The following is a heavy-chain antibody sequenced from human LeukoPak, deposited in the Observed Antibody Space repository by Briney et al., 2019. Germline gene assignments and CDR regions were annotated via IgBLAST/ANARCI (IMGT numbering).Heavy chain of an antibody. CDR1: GGSFSGYY. CDR3: ARVVAAQFDY. J-gene: IGHJ4*02. D-gene: IGHD2-15*01. V-gene: IGHV4-34*01. Sequence: SETLSLTCAGYGGSFSGYYWSWIRQPPGKGLEWIGEINHSGSTNYNPSLKSRVTISVDTSKNQFSLKLSSVTAADTAVYYCARVVAAQFDYWGQGTLVTVSS. CDR2: INHSGST.